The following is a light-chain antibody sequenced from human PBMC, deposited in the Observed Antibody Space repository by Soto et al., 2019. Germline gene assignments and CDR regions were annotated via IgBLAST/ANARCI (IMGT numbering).Light chain of an antibody. CDR2: AAS. V-gene: IGKV1-8*01. CDR3: QQYYSYPPYT. J-gene: IGKJ2*01. Sequence: AIRMTQSPSSLSASTGDRVTITCRASQGISSYLAWYQQKPGKAPKLLIYAASTLQSGVPSRFSGSGSGTDFTLTISCLQSEDFATYYCQQYYSYPPYTFGHGTKLEIK. CDR1: QGISSY.